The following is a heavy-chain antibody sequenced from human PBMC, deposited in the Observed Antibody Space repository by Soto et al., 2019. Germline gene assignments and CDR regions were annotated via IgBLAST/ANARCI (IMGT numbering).Heavy chain of an antibody. V-gene: IGHV1-69*13. D-gene: IGHD2-2*01. J-gene: IGHJ4*02. CDR2: IIPLFGTT. CDR1: GGTFSSYA. Sequence: ASVKVSCKASGGTFSSYAISWVRQAPGRGLEWMGGIIPLFGTTNYAQKFRGRVTVTADESTSTVYMEVRSLRFEDTAVYFCARYYCSSVTCYYFDYWGQGTLVTVSS. CDR3: ARYYCSSVTCYYFDY.